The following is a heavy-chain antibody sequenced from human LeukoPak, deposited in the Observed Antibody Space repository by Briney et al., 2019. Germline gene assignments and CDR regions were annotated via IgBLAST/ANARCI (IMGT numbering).Heavy chain of an antibody. J-gene: IGHJ6*03. CDR2: IIPVFGTA. Sequence: ASVKVSCKASGGTFSSYAISWVRQAPGQGLEWMGGIIPVFGTANYAQKFQGRVTITTDESTSTAYMELSSLRSEDTAVYYCARVSNSQYYYYYYMDVWGKGTTVTVSS. CDR3: ARVSNSQYYYYYYMDV. V-gene: IGHV1-69*05. CDR1: GGTFSSYA. D-gene: IGHD4-11*01.